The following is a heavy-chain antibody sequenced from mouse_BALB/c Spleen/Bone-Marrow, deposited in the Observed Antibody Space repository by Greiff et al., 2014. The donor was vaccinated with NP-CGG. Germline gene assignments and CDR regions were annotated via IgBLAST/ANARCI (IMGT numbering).Heavy chain of an antibody. CDR2: IDPANDNT. Sequence: VQLQQSGAEFVKPGASVKLSCTASGFNIKDTYMHWVKRRPEQGLEWIGRIDPANDNTKYDPKFQGKATITADTSSNTAYLQLRSLTSEDTAVYYCARADGYCAWFAYWGQGTLVTVSA. CDR1: GFNIKDTY. D-gene: IGHD2-3*01. V-gene: IGHV14-3*02. J-gene: IGHJ3*01. CDR3: ARADGYCAWFAY.